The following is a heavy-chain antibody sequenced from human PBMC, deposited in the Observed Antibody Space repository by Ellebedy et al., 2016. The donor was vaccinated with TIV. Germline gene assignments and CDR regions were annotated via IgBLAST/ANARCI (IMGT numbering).Heavy chain of an antibody. CDR3: ARDTRSGLVAD. V-gene: IGHV4-59*01. CDR1: GGSISSYY. J-gene: IGHJ4*02. CDR2: IYYSGST. Sequence: SETLSLTCTVSGGSISSYYWSWIRQPPGKGLEWIGYIYYSGSTNCNPSLKSRVTISVDTSKNQFSLKLSSVTAADTAVYYCARDTRSGLVADWGQGTLVTVSS. D-gene: IGHD2-15*01.